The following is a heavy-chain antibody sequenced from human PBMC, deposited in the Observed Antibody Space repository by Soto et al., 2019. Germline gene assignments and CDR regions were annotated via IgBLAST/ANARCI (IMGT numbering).Heavy chain of an antibody. J-gene: IGHJ5*02. V-gene: IGHV3-9*01. Sequence: EVQLVESGGGLAQPGWSRRLSCAASGFNFDDHAMHWVRQTPGKDLEWVSGISWNSVTINYADSIKGRFTISRDNAKRTLYLQMNNLRPADTAMYFCVRSSGSQPRAGWFDPWGQGTLVTVS. CDR1: GFNFDDHA. CDR3: VRSSGSQPRAGWFDP. D-gene: IGHD1-26*01. CDR2: ISWNSVTI.